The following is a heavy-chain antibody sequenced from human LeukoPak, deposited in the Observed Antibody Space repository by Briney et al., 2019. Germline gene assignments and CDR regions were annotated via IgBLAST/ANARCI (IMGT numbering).Heavy chain of an antibody. V-gene: IGHV3-23*01. D-gene: IGHD3-9*01. Sequence: GECLRLSCAAYGFTFCCYLMGSVRQTPGKGLEWVSPISGSGDRTYYADSVKGRFTISRDNVKNSVYLHMKSLGAEDTAVYFCARGPCYDIQLEDWGQGTLVSVSS. J-gene: IGHJ4*02. CDR2: ISGSGDRT. CDR1: GFTFCCYL. CDR3: ARGPCYDIQLED.